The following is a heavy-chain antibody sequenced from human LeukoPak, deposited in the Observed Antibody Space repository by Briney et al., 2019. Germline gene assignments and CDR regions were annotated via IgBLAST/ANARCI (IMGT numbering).Heavy chain of an antibody. CDR3: AREMATGSGAFGI. Sequence: SETLSLTCTVSGGSISSYYWSWIRQPPGKGLEWIGYIYYSGTTKYNPSLKSRVTISVDTSKNQFSLKLASVTAADTAVYYCAREMATGSGAFGIWGQGTMLTVSS. CDR1: GGSISSYY. CDR2: IYYSGTT. V-gene: IGHV4-59*01. D-gene: IGHD5-24*01. J-gene: IGHJ3*02.